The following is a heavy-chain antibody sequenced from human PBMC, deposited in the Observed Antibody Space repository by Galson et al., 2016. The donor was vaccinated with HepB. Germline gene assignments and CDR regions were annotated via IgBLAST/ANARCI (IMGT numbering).Heavy chain of an antibody. CDR1: GYSVSGNY. V-gene: IGHV3-66*01. Sequence: SLRLSCAASGYSVSGNYMSWVRQAPGKGLEWVSHVYSGGSPYYADSVKGRFTMSRDNSKNTLYLQMTSLRAEDTAVYYCAKKGHSTAGYYYFDWWGRGILVTVSS. CDR3: AKKGHSTAGYYYFDW. CDR2: VYSGGSP. D-gene: IGHD2-8*01. J-gene: IGHJ4*02.